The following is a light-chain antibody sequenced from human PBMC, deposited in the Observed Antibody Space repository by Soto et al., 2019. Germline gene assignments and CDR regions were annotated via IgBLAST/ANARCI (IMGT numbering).Light chain of an antibody. Sequence: QPVLTQPPSAPGSPGQSVTISCTGTSSDVGGYNYVSWYQQHPGKAPKLMIYEVSKRPSGVPDRFSGSKSGNTASLTVSGLQAGDEADYYCSSYAGRAVVFGGGTKRTVL. J-gene: IGLJ2*01. CDR1: SSDVGGYNY. V-gene: IGLV2-8*01. CDR3: SSYAGRAVV. CDR2: EVS.